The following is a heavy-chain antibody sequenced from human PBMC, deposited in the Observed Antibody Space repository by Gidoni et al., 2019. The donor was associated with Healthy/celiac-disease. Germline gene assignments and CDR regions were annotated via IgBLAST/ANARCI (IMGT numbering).Heavy chain of an antibody. Sequence: QVQLQHWGAGLLKPSDTLSLTCAVYAVSFSVYYCRWIRQPPGKVLEWIGKINHSRSTNYNPSLKSRVTISVDTSKNQFSLKLSSVTAADTAVYYCARAIAAAATRFDYWGQGTLVTVSS. D-gene: IGHD6-13*01. CDR1: AVSFSVYY. V-gene: IGHV4-34*01. J-gene: IGHJ4*02. CDR2: INHSRST. CDR3: ARAIAAAATRFDY.